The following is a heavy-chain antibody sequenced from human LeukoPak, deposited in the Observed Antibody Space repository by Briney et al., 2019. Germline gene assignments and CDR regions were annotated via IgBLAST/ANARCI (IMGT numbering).Heavy chain of an antibody. CDR3: ARRRSGSYSKLDY. V-gene: IGHV4-34*01. CDR1: GGSFSGYY. D-gene: IGHD1-26*01. Sequence: SETLSLTCAVYGGSFSGYYWSWIRQPPGKGLEWIGEINHSGSTNYNPSLKSRVTISVDTSKNQFSLKLSSVTAADTAVYYCARRRSGSYSKLDYWGQGTLVTVSS. CDR2: INHSGST. J-gene: IGHJ4*02.